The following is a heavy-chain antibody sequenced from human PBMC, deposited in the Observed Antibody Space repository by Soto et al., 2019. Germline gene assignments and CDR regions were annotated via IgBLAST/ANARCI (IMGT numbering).Heavy chain of an antibody. J-gene: IGHJ6*02. D-gene: IGHD2-2*01. CDR3: ASGGSSRHHPLSSDV. CDR2: ISAYNGNT. CDR1: GYTFTSYG. Sequence: ASVKVSCKASGYTFTSYGISWVRQAPGQGLEWMGWISAYNGNTNYAQKLQGRVTMTTDTSTSTAYMELRSLRSDDTAVYYCASGGSSRHHPLSSDVRGQGTMVTVSS. V-gene: IGHV1-18*01.